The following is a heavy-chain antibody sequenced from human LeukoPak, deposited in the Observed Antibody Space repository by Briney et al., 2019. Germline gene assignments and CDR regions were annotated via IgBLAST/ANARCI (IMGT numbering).Heavy chain of an antibody. D-gene: IGHD2-2*01. CDR1: GYAFTSYG. V-gene: IGHV1-18*01. Sequence: ASVKVSCKASGYAFTSYGITWVRQAPGQGLEWMGWLSAYNGNTNYAQKLQGRVAMTTDTSTSTAYMELSSLGSDDTAVYYCARVSYCTSASCDTQYYYGLDVWGQGTTVTVSS. J-gene: IGHJ6*02. CDR2: LSAYNGNT. CDR3: ARVSYCTSASCDTQYYYGLDV.